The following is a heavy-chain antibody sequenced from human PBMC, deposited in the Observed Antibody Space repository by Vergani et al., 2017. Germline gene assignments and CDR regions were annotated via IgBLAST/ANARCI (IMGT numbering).Heavy chain of an antibody. CDR1: GGSISSSNW. V-gene: IGHV4-4*02. CDR3: ARGGEYCSGGSCYYFDY. Sequence: QLQLQESGPGLVKPSETLSLTCTVSGGSISSSNWWSWVRQPPGKGLEWIGEIYHSGSTNYNPSLKSRVTISVDKSKNQFSLKLSSVTAADTAVYYCARGGEYCSGGSCYYFDYWGQGTLVTVSS. J-gene: IGHJ4*02. CDR2: IYHSGST. D-gene: IGHD2-15*01.